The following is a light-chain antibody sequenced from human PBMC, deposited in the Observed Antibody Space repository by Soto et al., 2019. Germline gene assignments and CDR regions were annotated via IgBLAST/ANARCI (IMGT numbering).Light chain of an antibody. J-gene: IGLJ2*01. CDR2: GNN. V-gene: IGLV1-40*01. CDR1: SSNIGAGYN. CDR3: QSYDNNQSIL. Sequence: QAVLTQPPSVSGAPGQRVTISCTGSSSNIGAGYNVHWYQHLPGTPPKLVIFGNNHRPSGVPDRFSGSKSGTSDSLAITGLQAEDEADYYCQSYDNNQSILFGGGTKLTVL.